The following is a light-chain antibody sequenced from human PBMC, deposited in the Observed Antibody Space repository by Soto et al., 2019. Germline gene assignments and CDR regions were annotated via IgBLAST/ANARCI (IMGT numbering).Light chain of an antibody. CDR2: EVS. CDR3: SSYTSSSTYV. V-gene: IGLV2-18*02. J-gene: IGLJ1*01. CDR1: SSDVGSYNR. Sequence: QCALTQPPSVSGSPGQSDAISCTGTSSDVGSYNRVSWYQQPPGTAPKLMIYEVSNRPSGVPDRFSGSKSGNTASLTISGLQAEDEADYYCSSYTSSSTYVLGTGTKLTVL.